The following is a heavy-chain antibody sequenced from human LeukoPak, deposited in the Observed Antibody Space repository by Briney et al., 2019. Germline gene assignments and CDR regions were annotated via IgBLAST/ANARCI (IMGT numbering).Heavy chain of an antibody. Sequence: PSETLSLTCTVSGGSISSGSYYWSWIRQPAGKGLEWIGRIYTSGSTNYNPSLKSRVTISVDTSKNQFSLKLSSVTAADTAVYYCARDRQRGSSYYDYWGQGTLVTVSS. D-gene: IGHD6-13*01. CDR3: ARDRQRGSSYYDY. CDR2: IYTSGST. J-gene: IGHJ4*02. CDR1: GGSISSGSYY. V-gene: IGHV4-61*02.